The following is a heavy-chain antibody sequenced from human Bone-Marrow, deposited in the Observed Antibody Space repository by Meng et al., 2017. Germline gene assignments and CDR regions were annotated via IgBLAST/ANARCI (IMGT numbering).Heavy chain of an antibody. V-gene: IGHV1-8*01. J-gene: IGHJ5*02. CDR3: ARGNAVYYYGSGVLFDP. CDR1: GYTFTSYD. CDR2: MNPNSGNT. Sequence: ASAKVFCKASGYTFTSYDINWVRQATGQGVEWMGWMNPNSGNTGYAQKFQGRVTMTRNTSISTAYMELSSLRSEDTAVYYCARGNAVYYYGSGVLFDPWGQGTLVTVSS. D-gene: IGHD3-10*01.